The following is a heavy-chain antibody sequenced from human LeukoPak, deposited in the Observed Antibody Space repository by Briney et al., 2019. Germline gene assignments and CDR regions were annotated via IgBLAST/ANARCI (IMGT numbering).Heavy chain of an antibody. D-gene: IGHD2-15*01. Sequence: GGALRLSCAASGFTFSSHGMTWVRQAPGKGLEWVSGISGSGGSTYYEDSVKGRFTISRDNSKNTLYLQMNSLRAEDTAVNYCAKNSGGTCYSHLDYWGQGTLVTVSS. V-gene: IGHV3-23*01. CDR2: ISGSGGST. CDR1: GFTFSSHG. J-gene: IGHJ4*02. CDR3: AKNSGGTCYSHLDY.